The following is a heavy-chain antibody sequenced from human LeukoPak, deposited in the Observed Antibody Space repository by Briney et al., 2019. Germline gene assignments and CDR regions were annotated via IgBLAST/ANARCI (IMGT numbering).Heavy chain of an antibody. D-gene: IGHD2-2*01. CDR2: ISSSSSYI. CDR3: AREPIGVVPAATNDY. Sequence: GGSLRLSCAASGFTFSSYSMNWVRQAPGKGLEWVSSISSSSSYIYYADSVKGRFTISRDNAKNSLYLQMNSLRAEDTAVYYCAREPIGVVPAATNDYWGQGTLATVFS. V-gene: IGHV3-21*01. J-gene: IGHJ4*02. CDR1: GFTFSSYS.